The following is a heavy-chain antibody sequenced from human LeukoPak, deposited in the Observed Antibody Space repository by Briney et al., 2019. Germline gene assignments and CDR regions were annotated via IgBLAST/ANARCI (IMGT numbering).Heavy chain of an antibody. J-gene: IGHJ2*01. CDR2: IYTSGST. CDR3: ARDTAPRTLVTATLAIWYFDL. D-gene: IGHD2-21*02. Sequence: SETLSLTCTVSGGSISSYYWSWIRQPAGKGLEWIGRIYTSGSTNYNPSLKSRVTMSVDTSKNQFSQKLSSVTAADTAVYYCARDTAPRTLVTATLAIWYFDLWGRGTLVTVSS. V-gene: IGHV4-4*07. CDR1: GGSISSYY.